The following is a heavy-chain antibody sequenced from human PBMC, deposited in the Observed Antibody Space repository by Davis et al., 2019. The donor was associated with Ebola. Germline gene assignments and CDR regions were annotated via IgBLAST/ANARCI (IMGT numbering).Heavy chain of an antibody. V-gene: IGHV4-34*01. D-gene: IGHD2-15*01. CDR3: ARVNFCIGGSCYSHDH. CDR2: IYHTGDT. Sequence: MPGGSLRLSCETSGFTFSSYNMNWVRQPPGKGLEWSGEIYHTGDTNYNPSLKSRVTISVDTSKNQFSLRLNSVTAADTAVYYCARVNFCIGGSCYSHDHWGQGTLVTVSS. CDR1: GFTFSSYN. J-gene: IGHJ5*02.